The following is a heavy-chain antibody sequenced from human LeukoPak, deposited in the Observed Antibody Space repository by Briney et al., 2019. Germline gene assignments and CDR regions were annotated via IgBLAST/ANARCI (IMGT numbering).Heavy chain of an antibody. CDR1: GFSFSSAW. V-gene: IGHV3-15*01. CDR3: RLVVTPQGLDS. D-gene: IGHD3-22*01. CDR2: TRSKTDGGTT. Sequence: GGSLRLSRAASGFSFSSAWMNGVPQAPGKGLEWVGLTRSKTDGGTTDYAAPVRGRFTISRDDIQNTMYLQMNSLKTEDTAVYYCRLVVTPQGLDSWGQGTLVTVSS. J-gene: IGHJ4*02.